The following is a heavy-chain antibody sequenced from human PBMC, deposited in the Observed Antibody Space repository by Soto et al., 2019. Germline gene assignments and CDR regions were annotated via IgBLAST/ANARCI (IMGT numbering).Heavy chain of an antibody. V-gene: IGHV4-34*01. J-gene: IGHJ4*02. CDR3: ARVGALGSSSCFDY. D-gene: IGHD6-13*01. CDR1: GGSFSGHY. Sequence: SETLSLTCAVSGGSFSGHYWSWIRQPPGKGLEWIGELNHSGSTNYNPSLKSRVTISVDTFKNQFSLKLSSVTAADTVVYFCARVGALGSSSCFDYWGQGTLVTVSS. CDR2: LNHSGST.